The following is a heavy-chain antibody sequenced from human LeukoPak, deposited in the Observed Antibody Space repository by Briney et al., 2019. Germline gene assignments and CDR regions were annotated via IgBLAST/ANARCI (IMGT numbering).Heavy chain of an antibody. D-gene: IGHD3-16*01. CDR2: IYYSGST. Sequence: SETLSLTCTVSGGSISSSSYYWGWIRQPQGKGLEWIGSIYYSGSTYYNPSLQSRVTISVDTSKNQFSLNLSSVTAADTAMYYCAKSYDSKVIGSLGWFDPWGQGTLVTVSS. V-gene: IGHV4-39*07. J-gene: IGHJ5*02. CDR1: GGSISSSSYY. CDR3: AKSYDSKVIGSLGWFDP.